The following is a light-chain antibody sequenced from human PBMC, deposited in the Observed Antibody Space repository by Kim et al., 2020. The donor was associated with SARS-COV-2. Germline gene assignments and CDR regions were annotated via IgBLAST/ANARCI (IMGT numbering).Light chain of an antibody. CDR1: SGRIASNY. CDR2: EDN. V-gene: IGLV6-57*03. CDR3: QSYDSNNVV. J-gene: IGLJ2*01. Sequence: GKTVTLSCTRSSGRIASNYVQWYQQRPGSAPTTVIYEDNQRPSGVPDRFSGSIDSSSNSASLTISGLKTEDEADYYCQSYDSNNVVFGGGTQLTVL.